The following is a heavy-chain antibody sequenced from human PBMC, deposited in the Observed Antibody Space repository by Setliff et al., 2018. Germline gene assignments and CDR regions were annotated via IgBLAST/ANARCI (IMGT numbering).Heavy chain of an antibody. CDR1: GYTFTDYY. V-gene: IGHV1-69-2*01. Sequence: SCKASGYTFTDYYMHWVQQAPGKGLEWMGRVDPEDGETIYAEKFQGRVTITADTSTDTAYMELSSLRSEDTAVYYCATSGYDSLDYWGQGTLVTVSS. CDR2: VDPEDGET. D-gene: IGHD5-12*01. CDR3: ATSGYDSLDY. J-gene: IGHJ4*02.